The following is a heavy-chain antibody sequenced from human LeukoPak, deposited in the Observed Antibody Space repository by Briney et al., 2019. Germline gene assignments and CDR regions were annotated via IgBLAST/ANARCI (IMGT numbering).Heavy chain of an antibody. Sequence: ASVKVSCKASGYTFTGYYMHWVRRAPCQGLEWMGWINPNSGDTDFAQKFQARDTMTRDTSINTAYMEVSRLRSDDTAVYYCARDGNFDFWGQGTLVTVSS. D-gene: IGHD1-1*01. V-gene: IGHV1-2*02. CDR3: ARDGNFDF. J-gene: IGHJ4*02. CDR2: INPNSGDT. CDR1: GYTFTGYY.